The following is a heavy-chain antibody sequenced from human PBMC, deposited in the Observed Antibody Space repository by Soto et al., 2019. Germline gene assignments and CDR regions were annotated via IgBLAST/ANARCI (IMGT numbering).Heavy chain of an antibody. CDR2: ISHLEST. J-gene: IGHJ4*02. Sequence: SETLSLTCTVSGASISYGGFSWSWIRQSPGKGLEWIGYISHLESTYFHPSFKSRLTMSIDRTRNQFSLKLSSVTAADMAVYYCARGGGYDSFDYWGQGVLVTVAS. V-gene: IGHV4-30-2*06. CDR1: GASISYGGFS. CDR3: ARGGGYDSFDY. D-gene: IGHD5-12*01.